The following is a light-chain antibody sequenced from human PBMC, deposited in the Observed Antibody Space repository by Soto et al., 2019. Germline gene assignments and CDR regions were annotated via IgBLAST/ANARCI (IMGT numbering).Light chain of an antibody. Sequence: DIVLTHSPATLSTLPGETANLSCRASESIRNNLAWYQQKPGQATRLLIYGASTRATGIPARFSGSGSGTEFTLTIRSLQSEDFAVYYCQQYNNWPRTVGHGHK. V-gene: IGKV3-15*01. CDR1: ESIRNN. CDR3: QQYNNWPRT. J-gene: IGKJ1*01. CDR2: GAS.